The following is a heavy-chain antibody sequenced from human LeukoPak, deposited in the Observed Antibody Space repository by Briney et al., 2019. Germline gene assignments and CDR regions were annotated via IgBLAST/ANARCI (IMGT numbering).Heavy chain of an antibody. CDR1: GFTFSSYA. CDR3: YSKSWEGAFDI. CDR2: ISYDGSNK. J-gene: IGHJ3*02. V-gene: IGHV3-30-3*01. D-gene: IGHD1-26*01. Sequence: GGSLRLSCAASGFTFSSYAMHWVRQAPGKGLEWVAVISYDGSNKYYADSVKGRFTISRDNSKNTLYLQMNSLRAEDTAVYYSYSKSWEGAFDIWGQGTMVTVSS.